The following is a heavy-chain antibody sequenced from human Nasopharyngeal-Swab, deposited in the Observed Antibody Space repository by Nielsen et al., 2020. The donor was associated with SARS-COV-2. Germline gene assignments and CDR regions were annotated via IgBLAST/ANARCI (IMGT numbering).Heavy chain of an antibody. J-gene: IGHJ4*02. Sequence: SETLSLTCTVSGGSISGNYWNWIRQPPGKGLEWIGNILYGGSTNYNPSLKSRVTISVDMSKNQFSLKLSSVSAADTAVYYCARVKGGYGYVHDYWGQGTLVTVSS. CDR2: ILYGGST. D-gene: IGHD5-18*01. CDR3: ARVKGGYGYVHDY. V-gene: IGHV4-59*01. CDR1: GGSISGNY.